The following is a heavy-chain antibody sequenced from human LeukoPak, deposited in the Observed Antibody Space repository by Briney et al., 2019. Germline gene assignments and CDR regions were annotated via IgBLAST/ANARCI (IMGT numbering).Heavy chain of an antibody. CDR3: ARVEKYSSSWIDL. J-gene: IGHJ5*02. Sequence: GGSLRLSCAASGFTFSSYEMNWVRQAPGKGLEWVSYISISGGTIYYADSVKGRFTISRDNARNSLYLQMNSLRAVDTAVYYCARVEKYSSSWIDLWGQGTLVTVSS. CDR1: GFTFSSYE. D-gene: IGHD6-13*01. V-gene: IGHV3-48*03. CDR2: ISISGGTI.